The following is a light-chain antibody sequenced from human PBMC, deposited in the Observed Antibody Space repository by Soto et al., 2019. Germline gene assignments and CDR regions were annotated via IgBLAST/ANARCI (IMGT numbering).Light chain of an antibody. CDR1: STDVTIHNL. CDR3: CSYSGSYV. CDR2: EVN. V-gene: IGLV2-23*02. J-gene: IGLJ1*01. Sequence: QSALTQPASVSGSPGQSITISCTETSTDVTIHNLVSWYQQHPGKAPKLLIFEVNKRPSGVSSRFSGSKSGNTASLTISGLQAVDEADYYCCSYSGSYVFGSGTKLTVL.